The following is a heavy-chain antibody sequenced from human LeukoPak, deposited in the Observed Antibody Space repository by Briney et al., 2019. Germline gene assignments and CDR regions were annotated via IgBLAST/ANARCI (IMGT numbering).Heavy chain of an antibody. V-gene: IGHV4-34*01. Sequence: SETLSLTCAVYGGSFSGYYWSWIRQPPGKGLEWIGEINHSGSTNYNPSLKSRVTISVDTSKNQFSLKLSSVTAADTAVYYCARGRGLLRFGERWFDPWGQGTLATVSS. CDR2: INHSGST. J-gene: IGHJ5*02. CDR1: GGSFSGYY. D-gene: IGHD3-10*01. CDR3: ARGRGLLRFGERWFDP.